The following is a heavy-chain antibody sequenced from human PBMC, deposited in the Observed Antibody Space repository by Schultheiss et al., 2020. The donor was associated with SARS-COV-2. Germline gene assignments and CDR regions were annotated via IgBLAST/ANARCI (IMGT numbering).Heavy chain of an antibody. Sequence: ASVKVSCKASGYTFTGYYMHWVRQAPGQGLEWMGWINPNSGGTNYAQKFQGRVTMTRDTSISTAYMELSRLRSDDTAVYYCARLGHFWNDYYYYGMDVWGQGTTVTVSS. D-gene: IGHD3-3*02. V-gene: IGHV1-2*02. J-gene: IGHJ6*02. CDR2: INPNSGGT. CDR1: GYTFTGYY. CDR3: ARLGHFWNDYYYYGMDV.